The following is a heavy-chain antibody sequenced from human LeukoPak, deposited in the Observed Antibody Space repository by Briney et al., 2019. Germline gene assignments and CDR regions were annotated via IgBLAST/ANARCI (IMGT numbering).Heavy chain of an antibody. CDR1: GYTFTSYY. CDR3: ARARTMVTGHYYYGMDV. D-gene: IGHD5-18*01. CDR2: INPSGGST. J-gene: IGHJ6*02. Sequence: ASVKVSCKASGYTFTSYYMHWVRQAPGQGLEWMGIINPSGGSTSYAQKFQGRVTMTRDTFTSTVYMELSSLRSEDTAVYYCARARTMVTGHYYYGMDVWGQGTTVTVSS. V-gene: IGHV1-46*01.